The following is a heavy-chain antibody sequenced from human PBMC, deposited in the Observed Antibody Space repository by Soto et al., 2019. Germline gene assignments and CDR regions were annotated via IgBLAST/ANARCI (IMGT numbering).Heavy chain of an antibody. J-gene: IGHJ6*02. V-gene: IGHV5-51*01. CDR3: ARAYYYGSGSLNYYGLDV. Sequence: GESLKISCKGSGYSFTSYWIGWVRQMPGKGLEWMGVIYPGDSDTRYSPSFQGQVTISADESISTAYLQWSSLKASDTAMYYCARAYYYGSGSLNYYGLDVWGQGTTVTVSS. CDR2: IYPGDSDT. CDR1: GYSFTSYW. D-gene: IGHD3-10*01.